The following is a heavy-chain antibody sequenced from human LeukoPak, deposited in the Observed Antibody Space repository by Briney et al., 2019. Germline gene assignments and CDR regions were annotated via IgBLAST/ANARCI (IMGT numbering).Heavy chain of an antibody. V-gene: IGHV4-59*01. Sequence: SETLSLTCTVSGGSISSYYWSWIRQPPGKGLEWIGYIYYSGSTNYNPSLKSRVTISVDTSKNQFSLKLSAVTAADTAVYYCARGGRTIFGVVHLDYWGRGTLVTVSS. CDR3: ARGGRTIFGVVHLDY. CDR1: GGSISSYY. D-gene: IGHD3-3*01. J-gene: IGHJ4*02. CDR2: IYYSGST.